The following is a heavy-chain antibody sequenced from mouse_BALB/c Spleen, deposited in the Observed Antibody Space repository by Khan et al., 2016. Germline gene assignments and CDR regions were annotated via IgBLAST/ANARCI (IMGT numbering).Heavy chain of an antibody. D-gene: IGHD1-1*01. CDR1: GFDFSRYC. CDR2: INPASSTI. V-gene: IGHV4-1*02. J-gene: IGHJ2*01. Sequence: EVKLLESGGGLVQPGGSLKLSCAASGFDFSRYCMSWVRQAPGKGLEWIGEINPASSTINYTQSLKDQFIISRDNAKNTLYLKMSKVRSEDTALYYCTRLYYWVCSDLWGPGTTLTVSS. CDR3: TRLYYWVCSDL.